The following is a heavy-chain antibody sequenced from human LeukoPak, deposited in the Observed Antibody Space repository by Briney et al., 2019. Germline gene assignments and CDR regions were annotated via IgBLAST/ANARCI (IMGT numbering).Heavy chain of an antibody. V-gene: IGHV3-74*01. CDR2: INSDGSRT. CDR3: GFAGNTARVY. Sequence: PGGSLRLSCAASGVTFSSYWTHWVRQAPGKGLVWVSRINSDGSRTTYADSVTGRFTISRDNAKNTLYLQMNSLRVGDTAVYYCGFAGNTARVYWGQGTLVTVSS. D-gene: IGHD2-2*02. CDR1: GVTFSSYW. J-gene: IGHJ4*02.